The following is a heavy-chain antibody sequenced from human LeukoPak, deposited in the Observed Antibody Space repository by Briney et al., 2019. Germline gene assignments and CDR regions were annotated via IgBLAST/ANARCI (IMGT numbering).Heavy chain of an antibody. Sequence: RGRSLRPHCAPHRLHSTPAWANCARQSTRKDLECVGRIRSKAGGGTTDYAALVKGRFIISSDNSKNTVYLQMTSLDTEDTGVYSCTTDVHTLWGQGTLVTVSS. CDR3: TTDVHTL. CDR2: IRSKAGGGTT. J-gene: IGHJ4*02. V-gene: IGHV3-15*01. D-gene: IGHD1-1*01. CDR1: RLHSTPAW.